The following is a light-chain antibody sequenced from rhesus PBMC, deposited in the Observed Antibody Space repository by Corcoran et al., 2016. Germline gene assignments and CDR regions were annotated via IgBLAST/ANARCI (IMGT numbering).Light chain of an antibody. Sequence: EIVMTQSPATLSLSPGERATLSCRASQRVSNNLAWYQQKPGQPPRLLIYYASKRATGIPDRFSGSGSGTDFTLTISSLAPEDVGLYYCQQYNDWNNFGQGTKVEIK. J-gene: IGKJ2*01. V-gene: IGKV3-35*01. CDR3: QQYNDWNN. CDR1: QRVSNN. CDR2: YAS.